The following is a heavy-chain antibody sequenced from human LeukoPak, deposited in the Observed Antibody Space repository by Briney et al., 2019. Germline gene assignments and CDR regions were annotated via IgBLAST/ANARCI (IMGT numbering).Heavy chain of an antibody. V-gene: IGHV4-30-4*08. CDR2: IYYSGST. J-gene: IGHJ6*03. D-gene: IGHD3-3*01. Sequence: SQTLSLTCTVSGGSISSGDYYWSWIRQPPGKGLEWIGYIYYSGSTYYNPSRQSRVTISVDTSRNQFSLKLSSVTAADKAVYYCARTVLRFLEWLPPRPYYYYMDVWGKGTTVTVSS. CDR1: GGSISSGDYY. CDR3: ARTVLRFLEWLPPRPYYYYMDV.